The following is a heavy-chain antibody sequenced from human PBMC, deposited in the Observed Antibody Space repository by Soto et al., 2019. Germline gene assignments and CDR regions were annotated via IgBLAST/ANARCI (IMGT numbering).Heavy chain of an antibody. D-gene: IGHD4-17*01. J-gene: IGHJ6*03. CDR1: GFTVSSNY. V-gene: IGHV3-66*01. Sequence: VQLVESGGGLVQPGGSLRLSCAASGFTVSSNYMSWVRQAPGKGLEWVSVIYSGGSTYYADSVKGRFTISRDNSKNTLYLQMNSLRAEDTAVYYCARGGGAVTTNYYYYMDVWGKGTTVTVSS. CDR2: IYSGGST. CDR3: ARGGGAVTTNYYYYMDV.